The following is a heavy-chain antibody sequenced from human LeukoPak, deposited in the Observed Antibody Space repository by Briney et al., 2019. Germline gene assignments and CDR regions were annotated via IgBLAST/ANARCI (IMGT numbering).Heavy chain of an antibody. J-gene: IGHJ4*02. D-gene: IGHD6-13*01. CDR3: ARATYSSSWYGY. Sequence: SSETLSLTCTVSGGSISSYYWSWIRQSPSRGLEWLGRTYYRSKWYNDYAVSVKSRITINPDTSKNQFSLQLNSVTPEDTAVYYCARATYSSSWYGYWGQGTLVTVSS. CDR1: GGSISSYY. V-gene: IGHV6-1*01. CDR2: TYYRSKWYN.